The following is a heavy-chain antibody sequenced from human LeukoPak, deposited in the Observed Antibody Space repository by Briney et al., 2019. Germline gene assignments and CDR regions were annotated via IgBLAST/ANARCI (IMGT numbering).Heavy chain of an antibody. CDR3: AGATSYYDFWSGYPSDYYGLDA. Sequence: GGSLRLSCAASGFTVSSNYMSWVRQAPGKGLEWVSVIYSSGSTNYADSVKGRFTISRDNSKNTLYLQMNSLRAEDTALYYCAGATSYYDFWSGYPSDYYGLDAWGQGTTVTVSS. CDR2: IYSSGST. D-gene: IGHD3-3*01. V-gene: IGHV3-66*01. J-gene: IGHJ6*02. CDR1: GFTVSSNY.